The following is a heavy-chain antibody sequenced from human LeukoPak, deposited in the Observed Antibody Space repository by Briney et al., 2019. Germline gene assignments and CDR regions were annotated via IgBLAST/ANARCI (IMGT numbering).Heavy chain of an antibody. CDR3: ARGRFYGDYYFDY. CDR2: IYYSGST. J-gene: IGHJ4*02. V-gene: IGHV4-59*01. D-gene: IGHD4-17*01. CDR1: GGSISSYY. Sequence: SETLSLTCTVSGGSISSYYWNWIRQAPGKGLEWIGYIYYSGSTNYNPSLKSRVTISVDTSKNQFSLKLSSVTAADTAVYYCARGRFYGDYYFDYWGQGTLVTVSS.